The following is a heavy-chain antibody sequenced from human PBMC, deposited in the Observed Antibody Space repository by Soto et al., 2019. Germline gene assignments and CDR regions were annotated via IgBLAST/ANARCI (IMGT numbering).Heavy chain of an antibody. Sequence: GESLKISCKVSGYSFIDHWIGWVRQMPGKGPEWMGIIFPHDSDTRYSPSFQGQVTISADMSTDTAFLQWSSLKASDTAIYYCTGQGPVVPVARAMDVWGQGTTVTVSS. D-gene: IGHD2-21*01. CDR3: TGQGPVVPVARAMDV. J-gene: IGHJ6*02. V-gene: IGHV5-51*01. CDR2: IFPHDSDT. CDR1: GYSFIDHW.